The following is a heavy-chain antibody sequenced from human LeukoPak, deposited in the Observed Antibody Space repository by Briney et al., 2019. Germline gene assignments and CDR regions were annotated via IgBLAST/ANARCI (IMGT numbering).Heavy chain of an antibody. CDR1: GGSISSSTYY. Sequence: PSETLSLTCTVSGGSISSSTYYWGWIRQPPGEGLEWIGTVYYTGSTYYNPSLKSRVTISVDTSKNQFSLKLSSVTAADTAVYYCARGRKLWFGELPPRDAFDIWGQGTMVTVSS. V-gene: IGHV4-39*07. J-gene: IGHJ3*02. D-gene: IGHD3-10*01. CDR3: ARGRKLWFGELPPRDAFDI. CDR2: VYYTGST.